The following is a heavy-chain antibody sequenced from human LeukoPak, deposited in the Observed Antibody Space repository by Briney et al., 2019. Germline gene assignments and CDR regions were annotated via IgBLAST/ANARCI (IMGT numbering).Heavy chain of an antibody. J-gene: IGHJ6*02. CDR2: ISAYNGNT. CDR1: GYTFTSYG. D-gene: IGHD5-12*01. Sequence: ASVKVSCKASGYTFTSYGISWVRQAPGQGLEWMGWISAYNGNTNYAQKLQGRVTMTTDTSTSTAYMELRSLRSDDTAVYYCVGGYSGYEQIDYYYGMDVWGQGTTVTVSS. V-gene: IGHV1-18*01. CDR3: VGGYSGYEQIDYYYGMDV.